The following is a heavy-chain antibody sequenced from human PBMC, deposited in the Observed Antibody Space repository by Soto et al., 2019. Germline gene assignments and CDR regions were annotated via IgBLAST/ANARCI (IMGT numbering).Heavy chain of an antibody. CDR2: IYYSGST. CDR3: ARDQNGRFDY. Sequence: SETLSLTCTVSGGSISSGGYYWSWIRQHPGKGLEWIGYIYYSGSTYYNPSLKSRVTISVDTSKNQFSLKLSSVTAADTAVYYCARDQNGRFDYWGQGTLVTVSS. D-gene: IGHD2-8*01. CDR1: GGSISSGGYY. V-gene: IGHV4-31*03. J-gene: IGHJ4*02.